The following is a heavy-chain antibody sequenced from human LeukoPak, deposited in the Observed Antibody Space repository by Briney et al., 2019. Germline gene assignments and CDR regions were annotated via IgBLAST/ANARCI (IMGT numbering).Heavy chain of an antibody. CDR1: GFTFSSYE. Sequence: GGSLRLSCAASGFTFSSYEMNWVRQAPGKGLEWVSYISSSGSTIYYADSAKGRFTISRDNAKNSLYLEMNSLRAEDTAVYSCARGAWSENPFDYWGQGTLVTVSS. CDR3: ARGAWSENPFDY. V-gene: IGHV3-48*03. CDR2: ISSSGSTI. J-gene: IGHJ4*02. D-gene: IGHD1-14*01.